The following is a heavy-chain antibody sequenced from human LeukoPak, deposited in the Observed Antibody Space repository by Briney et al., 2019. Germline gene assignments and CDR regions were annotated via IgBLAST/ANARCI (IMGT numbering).Heavy chain of an antibody. D-gene: IGHD4-17*01. CDR3: ARGPLTTVPTYGYFDY. Sequence: SETLSLTCAVYGGSFSGYYWSWISQPPGKGLEWIGEINHSGSTNYNPSLKSRVTISVDTSKNQFSLKLSSVTAADTAVYYCARGPLTTVPTYGYFDYWGQGTLVTVSS. J-gene: IGHJ4*02. CDR1: GGSFSGYY. V-gene: IGHV4-34*01. CDR2: INHSGST.